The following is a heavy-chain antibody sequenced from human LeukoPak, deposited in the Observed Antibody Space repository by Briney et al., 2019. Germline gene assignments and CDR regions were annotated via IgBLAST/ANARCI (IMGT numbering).Heavy chain of an antibody. CDR1: GFTLRTYW. D-gene: IGHD6-13*01. Sequence: GGSLRLSCAASGFTLRTYWMHWVRQAPGKGLGWVSRINSDGGSTVYADSVKGRFTISRDNSKNTLYLQMSSLRAEDTAVYYCAREAYSNYAFDIWGQGTMVTVSS. CDR2: INSDGGST. V-gene: IGHV3-74*01. J-gene: IGHJ3*02. CDR3: AREAYSNYAFDI.